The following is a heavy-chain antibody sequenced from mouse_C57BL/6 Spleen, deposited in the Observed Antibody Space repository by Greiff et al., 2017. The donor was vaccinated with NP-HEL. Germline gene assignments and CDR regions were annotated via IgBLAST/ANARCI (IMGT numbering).Heavy chain of an antibody. Sequence: EVKLVESGGGLVKPGGSLKLSCAASGFTFSSYAMSWVRQTPEKRLEWVATISDGGSYTYYPDNVKGRFTISRDNAKNNLYLQMSHLKSEDTAMYYCARDRSIWDGFAYWGQGTLVTVSA. J-gene: IGHJ3*01. V-gene: IGHV5-4*01. D-gene: IGHD4-1*01. CDR2: ISDGGSYT. CDR3: ARDRSIWDGFAY. CDR1: GFTFSSYA.